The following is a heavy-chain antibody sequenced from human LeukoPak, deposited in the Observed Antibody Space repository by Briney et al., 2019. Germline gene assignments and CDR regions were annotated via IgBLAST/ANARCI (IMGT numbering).Heavy chain of an antibody. Sequence: KSSETLSLTCSVSGGSISSSDYDWGWIRQPPGKGLDWIANIYYTGSTYYNPSLKSRVTISVDTSKNQFSLKLRSVTAADTAVYYCARLAVAGTRWFDPWGQGTLVTVSS. V-gene: IGHV4-39*07. CDR1: GGSISSSDYD. D-gene: IGHD6-19*01. CDR3: ARLAVAGTRWFDP. CDR2: IYYTGST. J-gene: IGHJ5*02.